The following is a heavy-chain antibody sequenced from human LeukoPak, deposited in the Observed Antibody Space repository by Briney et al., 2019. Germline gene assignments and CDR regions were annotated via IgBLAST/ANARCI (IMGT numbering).Heavy chain of an antibody. CDR1: GFTFSSYG. J-gene: IGHJ2*01. V-gene: IGHV3-30*02. Sequence: PGGSLRLSCAASGFTFSSYGMHWVRQAPGKGLEWVAFIRYDGSNKFFADSVKGRFTISRDNSKNTLYLQMNSLRPEDTALYHCAKGDLTSGDTYWYFDLWGRGALVTVSS. CDR2: IRYDGSNK. D-gene: IGHD4-17*01. CDR3: AKGDLTSGDTYWYFDL.